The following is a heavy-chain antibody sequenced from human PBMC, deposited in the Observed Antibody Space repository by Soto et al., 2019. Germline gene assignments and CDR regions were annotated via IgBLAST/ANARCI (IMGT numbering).Heavy chain of an antibody. CDR1: GFTFTNYD. Sequence: SLSVSSAASGFTFTNYDMHCVLQAPGKGLEWMALILHDGSAEYYADSVKGRFTISRDNSKNTLYLQMNSLRAEDTAVYYCARSRDGYSFYFYYGMDGWGQGTTVTVSS. J-gene: IGHJ6*02. CDR2: ILHDGSAE. V-gene: IGHV3-30*03. CDR3: ARSRDGYSFYFYYGMDG. D-gene: IGHD4-4*01.